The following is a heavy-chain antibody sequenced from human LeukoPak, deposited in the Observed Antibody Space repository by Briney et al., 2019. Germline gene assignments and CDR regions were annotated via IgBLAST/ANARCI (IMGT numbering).Heavy chain of an antibody. Sequence: ASVKVSCKASGYTFTGYYMHWVRQAPGQGLEWMGWINPNSGGTNYAQKFQGRVTMTRDTSISTAYMELSRLRSDDTAVYYCARDLSVPPPLITIFGVVTPRHDGMDVWGQGTTVTVSS. CDR3: ARDLSVPPPLITIFGVVTPRHDGMDV. V-gene: IGHV1-2*02. D-gene: IGHD3-3*01. J-gene: IGHJ6*02. CDR1: GYTFTGYY. CDR2: INPNSGGT.